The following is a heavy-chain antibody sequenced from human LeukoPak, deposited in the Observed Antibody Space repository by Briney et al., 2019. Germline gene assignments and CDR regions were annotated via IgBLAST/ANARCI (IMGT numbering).Heavy chain of an antibody. D-gene: IGHD5-18*01. CDR3: ARTNIGYSYAPY. J-gene: IGHJ4*02. V-gene: IGHV3-23*01. CDR2: ISGSGDTT. CDR1: GFTFSYYA. Sequence: PGGSLRLSCAASGFTFSYYAMTWVRQAPGKGLEWVSAISGSGDTTYYADSVKGRFTISRDNAKNTLYLQMNSLRAEDTAVYYCARTNIGYSYAPYWGQGTLVTVSS.